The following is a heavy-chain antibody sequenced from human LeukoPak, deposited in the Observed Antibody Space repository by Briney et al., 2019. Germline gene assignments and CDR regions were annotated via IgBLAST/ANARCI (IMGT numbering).Heavy chain of an antibody. V-gene: IGHV3-11*04. Sequence: GGSLRLSCVASGFIFSDYYMTWIRQAPGKRLEWVSYISPSSADIQYADSVKGRFTISRDNAKKSLYLQMNSLRAEDTAVYYCSRDPRRLDYWGQGTLVTVSS. CDR2: ISPSSADI. CDR1: GFIFSDYY. J-gene: IGHJ4*02. CDR3: SRDPRRLDY.